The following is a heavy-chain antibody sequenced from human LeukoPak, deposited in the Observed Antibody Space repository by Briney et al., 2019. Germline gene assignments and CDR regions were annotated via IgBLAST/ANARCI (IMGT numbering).Heavy chain of an antibody. V-gene: IGHV3-21*01. J-gene: IGHJ3*02. Sequence: PGGSLRLSCAASGFTFTSHSMNWVRQAPGKGLEWVSSISISSGYTYYAHTVKGRVTISRDTAKNTLYMQMNSLRAEDTAVYYYARAGKDVGAGGAFDIWGQGTMVTVSS. D-gene: IGHD1-26*01. CDR3: ARAGKDVGAGGAFDI. CDR2: ISISSGYT. CDR1: GFTFTSHS.